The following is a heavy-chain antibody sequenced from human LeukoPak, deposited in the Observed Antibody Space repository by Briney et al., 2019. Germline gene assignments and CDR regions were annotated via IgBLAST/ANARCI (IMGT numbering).Heavy chain of an antibody. CDR3: AKNKDYAFDY. V-gene: IGHV3-30*02. D-gene: IGHD4-17*01. Sequence: GGSLRLSCAASGFTFRNYGIHWVRQAPGKGLEWVGFIRSDGSNQYYADSVKGRFTISRDNSKNTLYLQLNSLRAEDTAVYYCAKNKDYAFDYWGQGTLVTVSS. CDR1: GFTFRNYG. CDR2: IRSDGSNQ. J-gene: IGHJ4*02.